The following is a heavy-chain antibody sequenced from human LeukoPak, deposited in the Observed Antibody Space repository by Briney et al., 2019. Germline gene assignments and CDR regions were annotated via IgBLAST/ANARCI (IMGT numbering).Heavy chain of an antibody. V-gene: IGHV3-7*01. Sequence: GGSLRLSCAASGFTFSNYWMSWVRQAPGKGLEWVANIKHDESEKYYVESVKGRFTISRDNAKNSVYLQMNSLRAEDTAVYYCARGVYAFDIWGQGTMVTVSS. J-gene: IGHJ3*02. CDR1: GFTFSNYW. CDR2: IKHDESEK. D-gene: IGHD3-3*01. CDR3: ARGVYAFDI.